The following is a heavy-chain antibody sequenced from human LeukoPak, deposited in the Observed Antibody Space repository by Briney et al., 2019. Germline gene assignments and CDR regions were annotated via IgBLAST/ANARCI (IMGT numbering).Heavy chain of an antibody. Sequence: SVKVSCKASGGTFSSYAISWVRQAPGQGLEWMGGIIPIFGTANYAQKFQGRVTITTDESTSTAYMELSSLRSEDTAVYYCARAGLYYYDSSGQLTDYWGQGTLVTVSS. V-gene: IGHV1-69*05. CDR2: IIPIFGTA. D-gene: IGHD3-22*01. CDR1: GGTFSSYA. J-gene: IGHJ4*02. CDR3: ARAGLYYYDSSGQLTDY.